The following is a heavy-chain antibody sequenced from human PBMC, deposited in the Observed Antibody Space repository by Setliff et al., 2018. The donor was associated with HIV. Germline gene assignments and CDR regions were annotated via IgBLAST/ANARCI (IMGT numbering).Heavy chain of an antibody. D-gene: IGHD6-13*01. CDR3: ARSRAAGFDY. Sequence: GGSLRLSCAASGFTFSSYSMNWVRQAPGKGLEWVSYISSSSSTISYADSVKGRFTISRDNAKNSLYLQMNSLRAEDTAVYYCARSRAAGFDYWGQGTLVTVSS. J-gene: IGHJ4*02. V-gene: IGHV3-48*01. CDR2: ISSSSSTI. CDR1: GFTFSSYS.